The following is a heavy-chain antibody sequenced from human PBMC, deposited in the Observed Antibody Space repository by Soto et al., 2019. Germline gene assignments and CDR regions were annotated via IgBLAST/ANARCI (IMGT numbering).Heavy chain of an antibody. V-gene: IGHV3-23*01. CDR3: ARKVLGSTSRPAWWYFDL. Sequence: EVQLLESGGGLVQPGGSLRLSCVGSGFTFINYAMNWVRQTPGKGLEWVSTISGGGDRTFDADTVKGRFTISRDNSKNTVKLQMNSLRADDTAVYYGARKVLGSTSRPAWWYFDLWGRGTLVTVSS. J-gene: IGHJ2*01. D-gene: IGHD2-2*01. CDR1: GFTFINYA. CDR2: ISGGGDRT.